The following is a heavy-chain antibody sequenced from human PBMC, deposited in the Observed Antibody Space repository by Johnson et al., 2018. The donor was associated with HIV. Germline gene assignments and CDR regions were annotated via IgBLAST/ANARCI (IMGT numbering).Heavy chain of an antibody. Sequence: VQLVESGGGVVQPGRSLRLACAASGFTVSSHYMNWVRQAPGKRLDWVSIVYSAGHTFYAHSVKGRVTISRDNSKNSLFLQMNRLRVDDTAVYYCARSGGYPNAFDIWGQGAMVTVSS. CDR1: GFTVSSHY. CDR2: VYSAGHT. CDR3: ARSGGYPNAFDI. J-gene: IGHJ3*02. D-gene: IGHD2-15*01. V-gene: IGHV3-66*01.